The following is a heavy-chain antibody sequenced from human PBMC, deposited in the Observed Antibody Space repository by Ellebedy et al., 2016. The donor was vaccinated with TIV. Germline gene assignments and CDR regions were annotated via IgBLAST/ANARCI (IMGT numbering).Heavy chain of an antibody. V-gene: IGHV4-34*01. CDR1: GESFSGYY. D-gene: IGHD6-19*01. Sequence: SETLSLTCAVYGESFSGYYWSWVRKPPGKGLEWIGEVNQSGRTNYHPSLKRRVTISVDTSKNQFSLRLSSVTAADTAVYYCAEGRSGWYYFDYWGQGTLVTVSS. J-gene: IGHJ4*02. CDR2: VNQSGRT. CDR3: AEGRSGWYYFDY.